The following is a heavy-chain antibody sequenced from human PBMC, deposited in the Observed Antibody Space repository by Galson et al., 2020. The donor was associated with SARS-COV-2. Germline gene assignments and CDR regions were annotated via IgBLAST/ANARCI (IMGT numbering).Heavy chain of an antibody. CDR1: GFTFDDYG. D-gene: IGHD6-13*01. J-gene: IGHJ3*02. V-gene: IGHV3-20*01. Sequence: GGSLRLSCAASGFTFDDYGMSWVRQAPGKGLEWVSGINWNGGSTGYADSVKGRFTISRDNAKNSLYLQMNSLRAEDTALYHCASLGVYSSSWYWANAFDIWGQGTMVTVSS. CDR3: ASLGVYSSSWYWANAFDI. CDR2: INWNGGST.